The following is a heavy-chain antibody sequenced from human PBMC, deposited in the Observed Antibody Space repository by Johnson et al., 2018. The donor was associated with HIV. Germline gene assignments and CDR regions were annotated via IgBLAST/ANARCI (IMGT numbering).Heavy chain of an antibody. CDR1: GFTFSSYA. CDR2: IKSKVDGGTT. V-gene: IGHV3-15*01. J-gene: IGHJ3*02. CDR3: TTEGDAFDI. Sequence: VQLVESGGGLVQPGRSLRLSCAASGFTFSSYAMNWVRQSPGKGLEWVGRIKSKVDGGTTDFPAPVKGRFSISRDDSKNTVYLQMNSLKSEDTAVYYCTTEGDAFDIWGQGTMVTVSS.